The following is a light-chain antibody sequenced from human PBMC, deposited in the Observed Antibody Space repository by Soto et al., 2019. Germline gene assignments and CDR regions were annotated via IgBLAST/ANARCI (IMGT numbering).Light chain of an antibody. CDR2: GAS. CDR1: QSVRSTS. CDR3: QQYSTYTPRT. J-gene: IGKJ1*01. Sequence: DIVLTQSPGTLSLSPGERATLSCRASQSVRSTSLAWYQQKPGQAPRLLLYGASSRATGIPDKFSGGGSGTDFTLTISRLEPEDFATYYCQQYSTYTPRTFGQGTKVEIK. V-gene: IGKV3-20*01.